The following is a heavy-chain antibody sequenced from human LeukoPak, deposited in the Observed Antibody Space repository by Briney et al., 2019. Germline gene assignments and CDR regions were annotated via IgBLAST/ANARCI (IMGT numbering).Heavy chain of an antibody. J-gene: IGHJ5*02. CDR2: ISGSGGST. D-gene: IGHD2-15*01. V-gene: IGHV3-23*01. CDR3: ARGADGVSSNSRGWFDP. CDR1: GFTFSSYA. Sequence: GGSLRLSCAASGFTFSSYAMSWVRQAPGKGLEWVSAISGSGGSTYYADCVKGRFTISRDNSKNTLYLQMNSLRAEDTAVYYCARGADGVSSNSRGWFDPWGQGTLVTVSS.